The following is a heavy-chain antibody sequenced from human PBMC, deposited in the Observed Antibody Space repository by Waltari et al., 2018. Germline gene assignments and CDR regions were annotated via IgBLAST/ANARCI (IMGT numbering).Heavy chain of an antibody. V-gene: IGHV3-21*01. CDR2: ISSSSSYI. J-gene: IGHJ4*02. CDR3: ARTLWFGELSPYFDY. CDR1: GFTFSSYS. D-gene: IGHD3-10*01. Sequence: EVQLVESGGGLVKPGGSLRLSCAASGFTFSSYSMNWVRQAPGKGLEWVSSISSSSSYIYYADSVKCRFTISRDNAKNSLYLQMNSLRAEDTAVYYCARTLWFGELSPYFDYWGQGTLVTVSS.